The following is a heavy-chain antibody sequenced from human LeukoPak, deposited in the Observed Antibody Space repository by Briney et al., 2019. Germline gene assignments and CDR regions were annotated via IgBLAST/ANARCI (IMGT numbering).Heavy chain of an antibody. CDR1: GFTFSSYE. D-gene: IGHD3-22*01. CDR3: ARDSDYDSSGYFDY. V-gene: IGHV3-48*03. CDR2: ISSSGSTI. J-gene: IGHJ4*02. Sequence: GGSLRLSCAASGFTFSSYEMNCVRQAPGKGLEWVSYISSSGSTIYYADSVKGRFTISRDNAKNSLYLQMNSLRAEDTAVYYCARDSDYDSSGYFDYWGQGTLVTVSS.